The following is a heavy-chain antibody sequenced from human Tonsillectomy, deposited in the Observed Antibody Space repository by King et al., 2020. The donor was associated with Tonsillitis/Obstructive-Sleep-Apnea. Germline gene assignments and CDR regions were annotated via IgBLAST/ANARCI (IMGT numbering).Heavy chain of an antibody. D-gene: IGHD4-17*01. CDR1: GGSISSYY. CDR3: ARVGIYTVTTSRYFDL. Sequence: VQLQESGPGLVKPSETLSLTCTVSGGSISSYYWSWIRQPPGKGLECIGYIYYTGSTNYNPSLKSRFTISVDTSKNQFSLNLTSVTAADAAVYYCARVGIYTVTTSRYFDLWGRGTLVTVSS. CDR2: IYYTGST. V-gene: IGHV4-59*01. J-gene: IGHJ2*01.